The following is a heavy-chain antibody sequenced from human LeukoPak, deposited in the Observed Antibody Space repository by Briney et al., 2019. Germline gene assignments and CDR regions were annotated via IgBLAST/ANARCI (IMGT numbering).Heavy chain of an antibody. Sequence: PGGSLRLSCAASGFTFSSYEMNWVRQAPARGLEWLSYISSSGGTMYYADSVKGRFTISRDNAKNSLYLQMSSLRVEDTAVYYCARAGRVAASGWGXHFDXXGRGXLVTVSS. J-gene: IGHJ2*01. CDR3: ARAGRVAASGWGXHFDX. CDR1: GFTFSSYE. CDR2: ISSSGGTM. D-gene: IGHD3-10*01. V-gene: IGHV3-48*03.